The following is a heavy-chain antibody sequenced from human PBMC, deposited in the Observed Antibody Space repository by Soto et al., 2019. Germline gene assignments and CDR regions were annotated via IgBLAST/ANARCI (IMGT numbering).Heavy chain of an antibody. V-gene: IGHV3-23*01. Sequence: GGSLRLSCAASGFTFSSYAMSWVRQAPGKGLEWVSAISGSGGSTYYADSVKGRFTISRDNSKNTLYLQMNSLRAEDTAVYYCARGSYGSGSYVPATTPSWFDPWGQGTLVTVSS. J-gene: IGHJ5*02. CDR3: ARGSYGSGSYVPATTPSWFDP. D-gene: IGHD3-10*01. CDR2: ISGSGGST. CDR1: GFTFSSYA.